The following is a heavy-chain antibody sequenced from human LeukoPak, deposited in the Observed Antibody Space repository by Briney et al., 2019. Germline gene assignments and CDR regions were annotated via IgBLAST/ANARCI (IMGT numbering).Heavy chain of an antibody. CDR1: GFTFSRYW. CDR3: ASYLTSIPSGMDV. CDR2: ISTDGSST. Sequence: GGSLRLSCAASGFTFSRYWMHWLRQAPGKGLVWVSRISTDGSSTSYADSVKGRFTISRDNGKNTLYLQMNSLRAEDTAVYYCASYLTSIPSGMDVWGQGTTVTVSS. V-gene: IGHV3-74*01. D-gene: IGHD2/OR15-2a*01. J-gene: IGHJ6*02.